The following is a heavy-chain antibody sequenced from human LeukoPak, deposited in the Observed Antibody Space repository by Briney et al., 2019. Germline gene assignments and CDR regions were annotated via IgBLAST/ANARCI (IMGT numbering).Heavy chain of an antibody. J-gene: IGHJ5*02. CDR1: GGSISSYY. Sequence: SETLSLTCTVSGGSISSYYWSWIRQPPGKGLEWIGYIYNSGSTNYNPSLKSRVTISIDTAKNQFSLKLSSVTAADTAVYYCARVSWPGRGSRFDPWGQGTLVTVSS. CDR3: ARVSWPGRGSRFDP. CDR2: IYNSGST. D-gene: IGHD3-16*01. V-gene: IGHV4-59*01.